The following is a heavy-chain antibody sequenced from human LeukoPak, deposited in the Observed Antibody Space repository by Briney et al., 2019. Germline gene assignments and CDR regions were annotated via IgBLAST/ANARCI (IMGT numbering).Heavy chain of an antibody. Sequence: GGSLRLSCAASGFTFSRYAISWVRQAPGKGLEWVSAISGSGGSTYYADSVKGRFTISRDNSKNTLYLQMNSLRAEDTAVYYCAKVSGIQLLETHVYDAFDIWGQGTMVTVSS. D-gene: IGHD5-18*01. V-gene: IGHV3-23*01. CDR1: GFTFSRYA. CDR2: ISGSGGST. J-gene: IGHJ3*02. CDR3: AKVSGIQLLETHVYDAFDI.